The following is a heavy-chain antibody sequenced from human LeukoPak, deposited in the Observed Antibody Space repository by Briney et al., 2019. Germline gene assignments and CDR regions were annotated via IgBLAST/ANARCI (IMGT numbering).Heavy chain of an antibody. D-gene: IGHD6-19*01. J-gene: IGHJ3*02. V-gene: IGHV4-59*01. CDR2: TYYSGST. CDR3: ARSWYSSGWSPREVDAFDI. Sequence: SETLSLTCTVSGGSISSYYWSWIRQPPGKGLEWIGYTYYSGSTNYNPSLKSRVTISVDTSKNQFSLKLSSVTAADTAVYYCARSWYSSGWSPREVDAFDIWGQGTMVTVSS. CDR1: GGSISSYY.